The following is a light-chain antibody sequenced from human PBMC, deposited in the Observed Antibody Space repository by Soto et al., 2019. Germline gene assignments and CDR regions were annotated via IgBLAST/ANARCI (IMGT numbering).Light chain of an antibody. J-gene: IGLJ1*01. V-gene: IGLV2-11*01. CDR2: DVS. Sequence: QSVLTQPRSLSGSPGQSVTLSCTGTTSDVVGYDFVSWYQQHPDKAPKLIIYDVSRRPSGVPDRFSGSKSDNTASLTISGLQAEDDADYYCCSYAGNSRVFGTGTKLTVL. CDR3: CSYAGNSRV. CDR1: TSDVVGYDF.